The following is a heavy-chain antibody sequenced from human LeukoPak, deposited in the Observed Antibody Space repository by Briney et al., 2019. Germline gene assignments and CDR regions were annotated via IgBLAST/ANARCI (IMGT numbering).Heavy chain of an antibody. V-gene: IGHV3-11*01. CDR2: ISNSGNTI. CDR3: ARDMTLVTIGHAAFDI. J-gene: IGHJ3*02. CDR1: GFNFDYYY. D-gene: IGHD4/OR15-4a*01. Sequence: GGSLRLSCTASGFNFDYYYMTWIRQPPGKGLEWVSYISNSGNTIYYADSVKGRFTISGDNAKSSLYLQMNSLRVDDTAVYYCARDMTLVTIGHAAFDIWGQGTFVTVSS.